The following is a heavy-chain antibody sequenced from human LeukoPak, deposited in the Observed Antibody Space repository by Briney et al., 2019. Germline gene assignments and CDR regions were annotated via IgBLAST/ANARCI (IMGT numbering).Heavy chain of an antibody. Sequence: SETLSLTCTVSGGSINSRSYYWGWIRQPPGKGLEWIWSVYYGGTTYYNPSLKSRVTISEDTSKNQFSLKLSSVTAADTAVYYCARRATTVTTGYYYYYMDVWGKGTTVTVSS. CDR2: VYYGGTT. V-gene: IGHV4-39*01. D-gene: IGHD4-17*01. CDR1: GGSINSRSYY. CDR3: ARRATTVTTGYYYYYMDV. J-gene: IGHJ6*03.